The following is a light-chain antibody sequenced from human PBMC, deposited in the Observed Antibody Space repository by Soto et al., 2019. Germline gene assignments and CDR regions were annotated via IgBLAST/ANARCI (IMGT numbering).Light chain of an antibody. Sequence: QPVLTQPASLSASPGASASLTCTLRSGINVGTYDIYWYQQQPGSPPQYLLRYKSDSEKQQGSGVPSRFSGSKDASANAGILLISGLQSADEADYYCMIWHSSSWVFGGGTKLTVL. CDR3: MIWHSSSWV. V-gene: IGLV5-45*01. CDR1: SGINVGTYD. J-gene: IGLJ3*02. CDR2: YKSDSEK.